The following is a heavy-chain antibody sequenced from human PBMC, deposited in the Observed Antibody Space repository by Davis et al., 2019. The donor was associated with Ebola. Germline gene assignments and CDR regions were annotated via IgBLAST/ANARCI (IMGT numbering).Heavy chain of an antibody. CDR2: FYSSGSS. D-gene: IGHD1-1*01. Sequence: PSETLSLTCTVSGGSISSYYWSWIRQPPGKGLEWIGLFYSSGSSNYNPSLKSRVTISVDTSKNQFSLKLSSVTAADTAVYYCARLQRTGTTGFWFDPWGQGTLVTVSS. CDR3: ARLQRTGTTGFWFDP. V-gene: IGHV4-59*01. J-gene: IGHJ5*02. CDR1: GGSISSYY.